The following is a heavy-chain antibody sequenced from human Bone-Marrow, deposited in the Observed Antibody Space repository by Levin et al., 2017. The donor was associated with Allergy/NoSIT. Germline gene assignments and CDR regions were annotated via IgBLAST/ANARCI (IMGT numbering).Heavy chain of an antibody. CDR3: AREDLGYCSSTSCSYGDY. D-gene: IGHD2-2*01. CDR2: INHSGST. Sequence: SETLSLTCAVYGGSFSGYYWSWIRQPPGKGLEWIGEINHSGSTNYNPSLKSRVTISVDTSKNQFSLKLSSVTAADTAVYYCAREDLGYCSSTSCSYGDYWGQGTLVTVSS. CDR1: GGSFSGYY. V-gene: IGHV4-34*01. J-gene: IGHJ4*02.